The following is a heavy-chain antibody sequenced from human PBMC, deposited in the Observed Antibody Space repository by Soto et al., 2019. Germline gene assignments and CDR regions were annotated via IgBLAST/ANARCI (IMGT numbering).Heavy chain of an antibody. D-gene: IGHD1-26*01. J-gene: IGHJ3*02. CDR3: AKTYSGDSNDAFDI. Sequence: ESLKISFTGSGYRFTNFWIGWVRQIPGKGLEWMGIIYPGDSDTRYGPSFEGQVTFAADRSTSTAYLQWSSLRASDTAMYYCAKTYSGDSNDAFDIWGQGTLVTVSS. V-gene: IGHV5-51*01. CDR1: GYRFTNFW. CDR2: IYPGDSDT.